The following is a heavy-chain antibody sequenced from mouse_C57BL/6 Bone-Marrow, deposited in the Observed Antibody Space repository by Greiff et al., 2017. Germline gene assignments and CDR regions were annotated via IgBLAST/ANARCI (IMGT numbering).Heavy chain of an antibody. CDR1: GFTFSDYG. D-gene: IGHD2-1*01. CDR3: AKAYGNYSWFAY. V-gene: IGHV5-17*01. CDR2: ISSGSSTI. Sequence: EVHLVESGGGLVKPGGSLKLSCAASGFTFSDYGMHWVRQAPEKGLEWVAYISSGSSTIYYADTVKGRFTISRYNAKNTLFLQMTSLRSEDTAMYYCAKAYGNYSWFAYWGQGTLVTVSA. J-gene: IGHJ3*01.